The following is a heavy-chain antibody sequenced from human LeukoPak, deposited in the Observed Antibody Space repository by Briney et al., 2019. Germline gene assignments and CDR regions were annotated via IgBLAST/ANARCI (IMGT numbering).Heavy chain of an antibody. V-gene: IGHV4-59*01. D-gene: IGHD3-22*01. Sequence: SETLSLTCTVSGGSISSYYWSWIRQPPGKGLEWIGYIYYSGSTNYNPSLKSRVTISVDTSKNQFSLKLGSVTAADTAVYYCARAAPYYYDSSGYYLGGIFDYWGQGTLVTVSS. CDR1: GGSISSYY. CDR2: IYYSGST. J-gene: IGHJ4*02. CDR3: ARAAPYYYDSSGYYLGGIFDY.